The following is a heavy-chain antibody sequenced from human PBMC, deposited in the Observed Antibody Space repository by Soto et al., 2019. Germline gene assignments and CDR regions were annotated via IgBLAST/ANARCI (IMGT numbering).Heavy chain of an antibody. CDR1: GFNFNSYT. J-gene: IGHJ4*02. D-gene: IGHD3-10*01. V-gene: IGHV3-30-3*01. CDR2: ISPDGSKT. CDR3: ARGLLQVMVPFDH. Sequence: QVQLVESGGGVVQPGRSLRLSCAASGFNFNSYTFNWVRQAPGKGLEWVAMISPDGSKTNYADALKGRFTISRDNSNNKVFLQTNSLTTEDSAIYFCARGLLQVMVPFDHWGQGTLVTVS.